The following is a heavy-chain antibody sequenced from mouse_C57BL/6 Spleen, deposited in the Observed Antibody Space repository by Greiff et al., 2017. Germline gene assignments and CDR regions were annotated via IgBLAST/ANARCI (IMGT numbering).Heavy chain of an antibody. V-gene: IGHV1-59*01. Sequence: QVQLQQPGAELVRPGTSVKLSCKASGYTFTSYWMHWVKQRPGQGLEWIGVIDPSDSYTNYNQKFKGKATLTVDTSSRTAYMQLSSLTSEDSAVYYCARFITTADYWGQGTTLTVSS. J-gene: IGHJ2*01. D-gene: IGHD1-1*01. CDR2: IDPSDSYT. CDR3: ARFITTADY. CDR1: GYTFTSYW.